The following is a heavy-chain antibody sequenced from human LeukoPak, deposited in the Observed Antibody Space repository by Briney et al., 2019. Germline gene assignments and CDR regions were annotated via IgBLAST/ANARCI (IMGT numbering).Heavy chain of an antibody. CDR3: ARERWSSSSGGSDD. V-gene: IGHV4-4*07. CDR2: VYTSGNT. CDR1: GGSISSYY. D-gene: IGHD6-6*01. Sequence: SETLSLTCTVSGGSISSYYWSWIRQPAGKGLEWIGRVYTSGNTNYNPSLKSRVTMSVDTSKSQFSLKLSSVTAADTAVYYCARERWSSSSGGSDDWGQGTLVTVSS. J-gene: IGHJ4*02.